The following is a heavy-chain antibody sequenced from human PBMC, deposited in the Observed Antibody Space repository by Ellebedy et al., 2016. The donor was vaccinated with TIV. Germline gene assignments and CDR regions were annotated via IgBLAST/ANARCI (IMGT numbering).Heavy chain of an antibody. D-gene: IGHD6-13*01. V-gene: IGHV3-30*03. CDR1: GFTFSSYG. Sequence: GGSLRLXXAASGFTFSSYGMHWVRQAPGKGLEWVAVISYDGSNKYYADSVKGRFTISRDNAKNSLYLQMNSLRAEDTAVYYCARDKSAAAGIVGYYGMDVWGQGTTVTVSS. CDR2: ISYDGSNK. CDR3: ARDKSAAAGIVGYYGMDV. J-gene: IGHJ6*02.